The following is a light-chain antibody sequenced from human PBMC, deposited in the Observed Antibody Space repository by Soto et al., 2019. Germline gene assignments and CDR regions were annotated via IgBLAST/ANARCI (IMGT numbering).Light chain of an antibody. J-gene: IGKJ1*01. V-gene: IGKV3-20*01. Sequence: EIVLTQSPGTLSLSPGERATLSCRASQSVSSSYLAWYQQKPGQAPRLLIYGASSRATGIPGRFSGSGSGTDFTLTISRLEPEDFAVYYCHQYGRSSWTFGQGTKVQIK. CDR3: HQYGRSSWT. CDR1: QSVSSSY. CDR2: GAS.